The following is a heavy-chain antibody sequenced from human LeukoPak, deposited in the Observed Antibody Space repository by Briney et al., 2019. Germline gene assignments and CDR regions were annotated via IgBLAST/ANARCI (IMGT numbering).Heavy chain of an antibody. CDR2: INPSGGRT. D-gene: IGHD3-22*01. Sequence: ASVKVSCKAAGDTFTSYYMHWLRQAPGQGLEWMGLINPSGGRTSYAQKFQGRVTMTRDMSTSTVYMELSSLRSEDTAVYYCARGRHYYDSSDYYYEGDAFDIWGQGTMVTVSS. J-gene: IGHJ3*02. CDR3: ARGRHYYDSSDYYYEGDAFDI. V-gene: IGHV1-46*01. CDR1: GDTFTSYY.